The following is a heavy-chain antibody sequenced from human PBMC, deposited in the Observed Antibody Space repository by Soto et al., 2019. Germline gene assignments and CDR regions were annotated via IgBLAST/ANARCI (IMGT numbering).Heavy chain of an antibody. CDR2: IIPILGIA. CDR1: GGTFSSYT. D-gene: IGHD2-2*01. J-gene: IGHJ6*03. CDR3: ARSTAAQDYYYYYMDV. Sequence: QVQLVQSGAEVKKPGSSVKVSCKASGGTFSSYTISWVRQAPGQGLEWMGRIIPILGIANYAQKFQGRVTITADKSTSTANMELSSLRSEDTAVYYCARSTAAQDYYYYYMDVWGKGTTVTVSS. V-gene: IGHV1-69*02.